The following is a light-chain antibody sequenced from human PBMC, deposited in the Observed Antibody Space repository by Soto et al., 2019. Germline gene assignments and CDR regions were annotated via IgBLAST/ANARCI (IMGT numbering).Light chain of an antibody. Sequence: QLTQSPSSLSASVGDRVTITCRASQSIDKYLNWYQQKPGKGPNLLIYAASNLRTGVPSRFSGSGSGTDFTLTISSLQPEDFATYFCQQSYSTPPWTFGQGTKVDIK. CDR3: QQSYSTPPWT. CDR2: AAS. V-gene: IGKV1-39*01. CDR1: QSIDKY. J-gene: IGKJ1*01.